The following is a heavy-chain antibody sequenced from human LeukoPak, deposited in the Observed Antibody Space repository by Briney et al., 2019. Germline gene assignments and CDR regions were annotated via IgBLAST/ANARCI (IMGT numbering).Heavy chain of an antibody. CDR1: GFTVSSSY. Sequence: GGSLRLSCAASGFTVSSSYMTWVRQAPGKGLEWVSVIYRGDSTYYADSVKGRFTISRDNSKITLYLQMNSLRAEDTAVYYCARDRKTYDSSGYYYGVPYYYGMDVWGQGTTVTVSS. D-gene: IGHD3-22*01. CDR2: IYRGDST. V-gene: IGHV3-66*01. J-gene: IGHJ6*02. CDR3: ARDRKTYDSSGYYYGVPYYYGMDV.